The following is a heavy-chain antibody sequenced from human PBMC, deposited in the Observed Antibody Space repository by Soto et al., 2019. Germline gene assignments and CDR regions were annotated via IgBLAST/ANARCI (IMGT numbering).Heavy chain of an antibody. Sequence: ASVKVSCKASGYTFTSYAMHWVRQAPGQRLEWMGWINAGNGNTKYSQKFQGRVTITRDTPASTAYMELSSLRSEDTAVYYCARAVGGPTSNLDYWGQGTLVTVSS. CDR1: GYTFTSYA. J-gene: IGHJ4*02. CDR3: ARAVGGPTSNLDY. V-gene: IGHV1-3*01. CDR2: INAGNGNT. D-gene: IGHD3-16*01.